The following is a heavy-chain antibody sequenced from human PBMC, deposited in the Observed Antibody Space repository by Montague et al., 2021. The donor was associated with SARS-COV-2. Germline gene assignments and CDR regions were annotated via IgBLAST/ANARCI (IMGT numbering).Heavy chain of an antibody. V-gene: IGHV4-34*01. CDR1: GESFSGYY. CDR3: ASLTLGYCSSTSCYSDWFDP. D-gene: IGHD2-2*02. CDR2: INHSGST. Sequence: SETLSLTCAVYGESFSGYYWSWIRQPPGKGLEWIGEINHSGSTNYNPSLKSRVTISVDTSKNQFSLKLSSVTAADTAVYYCASLTLGYCSSTSCYSDWFDPWGQGTLVTVSS. J-gene: IGHJ5*02.